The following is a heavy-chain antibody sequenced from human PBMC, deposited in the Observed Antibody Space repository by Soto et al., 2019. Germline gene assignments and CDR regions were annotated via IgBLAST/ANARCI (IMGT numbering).Heavy chain of an antibody. V-gene: IGHV4-34*01. CDR1: GWSFNDYY. J-gene: IGHJ5*02. CDR3: ARERRYCSSTSCYGWWFDP. CDR2: ISH. Sequence: SETLSLTCAVYGWSFNDYYWSWVRQPPGKGLEWIGEISHYNPSLKSRVTISVDTSKNQFSLKLSSVTAADTAVYYCARERRYCSSTSCYGWWFDPWGQGTLVTVSS. D-gene: IGHD2-2*01.